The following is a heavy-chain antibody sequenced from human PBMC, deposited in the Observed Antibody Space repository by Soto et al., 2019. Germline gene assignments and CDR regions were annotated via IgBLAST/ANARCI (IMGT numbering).Heavy chain of an antibody. CDR1: GYSFTSYW. CDR2: IDPSDSYT. V-gene: IGHV5-10-1*01. CDR3: ARLLGAARRSPPTYYYGMDV. J-gene: IGHJ6*02. D-gene: IGHD6-6*01. Sequence: PGESLKISCKGSGYSFTSYWISWVRQMPRKGLEWMGRIDPSDSYTNYSPSFQGHVTISADKSISTAYLQWSSLKASDTATYYCARLLGAARRSPPTYYYGMDVWGQGTTVTVSS.